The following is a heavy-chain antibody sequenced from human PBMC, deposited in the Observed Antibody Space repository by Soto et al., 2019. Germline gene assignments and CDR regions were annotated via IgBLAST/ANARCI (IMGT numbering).Heavy chain of an antibody. D-gene: IGHD5-12*01. V-gene: IGHV1-18*01. CDR2: ISAYNGNT. J-gene: IGHJ6*02. Sequence: ASVKVSCKASGYTFTSYGISWLRQAPGQGLEWMGWISAYNGNTNYAQKPQGRVTMTTDTSTSTAYMELRSLRSDDTAVYYCARNGYSGPRGIYYYYGMDVWGQGTTVTVSS. CDR1: GYTFTSYG. CDR3: ARNGYSGPRGIYYYYGMDV.